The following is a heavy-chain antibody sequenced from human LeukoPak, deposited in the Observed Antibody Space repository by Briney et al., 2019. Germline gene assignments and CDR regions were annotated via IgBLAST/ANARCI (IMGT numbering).Heavy chain of an antibody. V-gene: IGHV1-2*06. D-gene: IGHD2/OR15-2a*01. Sequence: ASVKVSCKASGYTFTGYYMHWVRQAPGQGLEWMGRINPNSGGTNYAQKFQGRVTMTRDTSISTAYMELSRLRSDDTAVYYCAREPFRIHYYYGMTSGAKGPRSPSP. CDR1: GYTFTGYY. CDR2: INPNSGGT. CDR3: AREPFRIHYYYGMTS. J-gene: IGHJ6*02.